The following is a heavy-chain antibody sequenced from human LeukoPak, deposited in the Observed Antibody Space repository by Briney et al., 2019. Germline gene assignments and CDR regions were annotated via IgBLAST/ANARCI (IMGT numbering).Heavy chain of an antibody. CDR3: ARDGVGATQFDY. CDR1: GGTFSSYA. J-gene: IGHJ4*02. V-gene: IGHV1-69*05. D-gene: IGHD1-26*01. CDR2: IIPIFGTA. Sequence: SVKVSCKASGGTFSSYAISWVRQAPGQGLEWMGGIIPIFGTANYAQKFQGRVTITTDESTSTAYMELSSLRSEDTAVYYCARDGVGATQFDYWGQGTLVTVSS.